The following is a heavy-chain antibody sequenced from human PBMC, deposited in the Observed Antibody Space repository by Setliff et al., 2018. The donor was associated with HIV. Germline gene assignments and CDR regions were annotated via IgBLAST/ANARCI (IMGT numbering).Heavy chain of an antibody. V-gene: IGHV4-30-4*08. CDR2: ITYSGSA. CDR3: ARGVPLLPPHY. D-gene: IGHD2-21*02. CDR1: GGSISSDDYY. J-gene: IGHJ4*02. Sequence: SETLSLTCTVSGGSISSDDYYWNWIRQPSGKGLEWIGYITYSGSAYYNPSLRSRGTISVETSKSQFSLKLSSVTAADTAVYYRARGVPLLPPHYWGQGTLVTVSS.